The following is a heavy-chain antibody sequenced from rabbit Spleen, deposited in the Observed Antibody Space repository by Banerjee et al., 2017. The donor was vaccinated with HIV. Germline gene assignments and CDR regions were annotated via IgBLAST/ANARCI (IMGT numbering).Heavy chain of an antibody. Sequence: QEQLVESGGGLVQPGGSLKLSCKASGFDFSSYGVSWVRQAPGKGLEWIGYIDPVFGITYYANWVNGRFTISSHNAQNTLFLQLNSLTAADTATYFCVREVAAKFSLGGPGTLVTVS. V-gene: IGHV1S47*01. J-gene: IGHJ4*01. CDR3: VREVAAKFSL. CDR2: IDPVFGIT. D-gene: IGHD4-1*01. CDR1: GFDFSSYG.